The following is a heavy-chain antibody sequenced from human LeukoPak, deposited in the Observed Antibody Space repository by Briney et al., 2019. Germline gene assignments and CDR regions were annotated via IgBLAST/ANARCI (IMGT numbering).Heavy chain of an antibody. V-gene: IGHV1-24*01. CDR3: ATAYDSSGYYADAFDI. CDR2: FDPEDGET. D-gene: IGHD3-22*01. CDR1: GYTLTELS. J-gene: IGHJ3*02. Sequence: ASVKVSCKVSGYTLTELSMHWVRQAPGKGLEWMGGFDPEDGETIYAQKFQGRVTMTEDTSTDTAYMELSSLRSEDTAVYYCATAYDSSGYYADAFDIWGQGTMVTVSS.